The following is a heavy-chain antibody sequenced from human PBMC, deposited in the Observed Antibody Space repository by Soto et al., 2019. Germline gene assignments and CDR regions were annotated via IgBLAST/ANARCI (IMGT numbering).Heavy chain of an antibody. V-gene: IGHV1-46*03. D-gene: IGHD5-12*01. CDR1: GYTFTSYY. Sequence: ASVKVSCKASGYTFTSYYMHWVRQAPGQGLEWMGIINPSGGSTSYAQKFQGRVTMTRDTSTSTVYMELSSLRSEDTAVYYCAGNSGTQHYYYYMDVWGKGTTVTVSS. CDR3: AGNSGTQHYYYYMDV. CDR2: INPSGGST. J-gene: IGHJ6*03.